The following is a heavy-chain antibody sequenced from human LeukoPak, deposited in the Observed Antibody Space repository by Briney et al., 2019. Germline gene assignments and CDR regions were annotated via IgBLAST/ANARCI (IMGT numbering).Heavy chain of an antibody. CDR2: VSAYNGNT. D-gene: IGHD6-6*01. Sequence: ASVKVSCKASGYTFNSNGISWVRQAPGQGLEWMGWVSAYNGNTNYAQNFQGRVMMTTDTSTSIAYMELRSLRSDDTAVYYCARGSSSDHWGQGTLVTASS. V-gene: IGHV1-18*01. CDR1: GYTFNSNG. J-gene: IGHJ4*02. CDR3: ARGSSSDH.